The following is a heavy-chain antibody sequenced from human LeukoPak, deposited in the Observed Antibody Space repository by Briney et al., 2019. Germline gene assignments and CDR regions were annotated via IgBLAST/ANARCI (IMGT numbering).Heavy chain of an antibody. D-gene: IGHD5-18*01. CDR3: ARDPSYGTSLDY. V-gene: IGHV3-21*01. J-gene: IGHJ4*02. Sequence: GGSLRLSCAASGFTFSSYSMNWVRQAPGRGLEWVSSISSSSSYIYYADSVKGRFTISRDNAKNSLYLQMNSLRAEDTAVYYCARDPSYGTSLDYWGQGTLVTVYS. CDR2: ISSSSSYI. CDR1: GFTFSSYS.